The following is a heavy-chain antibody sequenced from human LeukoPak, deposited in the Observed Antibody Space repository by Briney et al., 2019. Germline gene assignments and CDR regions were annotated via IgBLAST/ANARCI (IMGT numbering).Heavy chain of an antibody. D-gene: IGHD3-10*01. J-gene: IGHJ4*02. CDR2: IYYTGST. CDR3: ARSYNSGSYYPYYFDY. CDR1: GGSISSHF. V-gene: IGHV4-59*11. Sequence: SETLSLTCTVSGGSISSHFWSWVRQPPGKGLEWIGSIYYTGSTNYNPSLQSRITMSVDTSKNQFSLKLSSVTAADTAVYYCARSYNSGSYYPYYFDYWGQGTLVTVSS.